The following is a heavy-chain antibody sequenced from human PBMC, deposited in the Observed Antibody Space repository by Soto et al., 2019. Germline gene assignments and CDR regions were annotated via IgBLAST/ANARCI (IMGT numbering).Heavy chain of an antibody. J-gene: IGHJ5*02. CDR3: ARGYSSFDH. CDR1: GFIFSDHY. V-gene: IGHV3-72*01. D-gene: IGHD2-21*01. CDR2: ARNKAKGHTT. Sequence: LRLSCAASGFIFSDHYMDWVRQAPGKGLEWVGRARNKAKGHTTEYAASVKGRFTISRDDSKNSLYLQMNSLKTEDTAVYYCARGYSSFDHWGQGNLVTVSS.